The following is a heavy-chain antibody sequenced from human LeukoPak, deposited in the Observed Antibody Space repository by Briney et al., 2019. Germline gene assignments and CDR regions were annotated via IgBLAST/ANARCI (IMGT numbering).Heavy chain of an antibody. Sequence: GGSLRLSCAASGFTFDDYAMHWVRQAPGKGLEWVSLISGDGGSTYYADSVKGRFTISRDNSKNSLYLQMNSLRTEDTGLYYCAKDSIVKGGPGFDYWGQGTLVTVSS. CDR3: AKDSIVKGGPGFDY. CDR2: ISGDGGST. D-gene: IGHD2-15*01. CDR1: GFTFDDYA. V-gene: IGHV3-43*02. J-gene: IGHJ4*02.